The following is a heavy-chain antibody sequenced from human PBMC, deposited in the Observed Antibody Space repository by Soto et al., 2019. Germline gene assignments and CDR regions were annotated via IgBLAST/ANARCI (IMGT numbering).Heavy chain of an antibody. J-gene: IGHJ4*02. D-gene: IGHD6-19*01. CDR3: AKGRSSGWPSGIDY. CDR2: ISGSGGST. V-gene: IGHV3-23*01. CDR1: GFTFSSYA. Sequence: GGSLRLSCAASGFTFSSYAMSWVRQAPGKGLEWVSAISGSGGSTYYADSVKGRFTISRDNSKNTLYLQMNSLRAEDAAVYYCAKGRSSGWPSGIDYWGQGTLVTVSS.